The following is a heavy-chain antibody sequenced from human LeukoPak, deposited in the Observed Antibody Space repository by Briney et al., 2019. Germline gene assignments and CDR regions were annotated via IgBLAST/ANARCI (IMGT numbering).Heavy chain of an antibody. D-gene: IGHD3-10*01. CDR3: AKDEGYYGSGSYPDY. CDR2: ISGSGGST. J-gene: IGHJ4*02. CDR1: GFTFSSYA. Sequence: GGSPRLSCAASGFTFSSYAMSWVRQAPGKGLEWVSAISGSGGSTYYADSVKGRFTISRDNSKNTLYLQMNSLRAEDTAVYYCAKDEGYYGSGSYPDYWGQGTLVTVSS. V-gene: IGHV3-23*01.